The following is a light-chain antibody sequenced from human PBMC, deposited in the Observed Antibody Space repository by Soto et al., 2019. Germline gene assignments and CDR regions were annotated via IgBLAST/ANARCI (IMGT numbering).Light chain of an antibody. CDR1: QSVSSNY. Sequence: EIVLTQSPGTLSLSPGERATLSCRASQSVSSNYLAWYQRKPGQAPRLLIYGASNRATGIPTRFSGSGSGTDFTLTITRLEPEDFVVYYCQQYGSSPPTFGQGTKVDI. V-gene: IGKV3-20*01. CDR2: GAS. CDR3: QQYGSSPPT. J-gene: IGKJ1*01.